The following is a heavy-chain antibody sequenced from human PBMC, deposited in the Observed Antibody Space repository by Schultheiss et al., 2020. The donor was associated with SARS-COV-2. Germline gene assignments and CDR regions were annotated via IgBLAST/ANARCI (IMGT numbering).Heavy chain of an antibody. CDR2: IYYSGST. V-gene: IGHV4-61*08. CDR1: GGSISSGGYY. CDR3: ARSSDTAMVLSPTSFDY. Sequence: SETLSLTCDISGGSISSGGYYWSWIRQHPGKGLEWIGYIYYSGSTNYNPSLKSRVTISVDTSKNQFSLKLSSVTAADTAVYYCARSSDTAMVLSPTSFDYWGQGTLVTVSS. D-gene: IGHD5-18*01. J-gene: IGHJ4*02.